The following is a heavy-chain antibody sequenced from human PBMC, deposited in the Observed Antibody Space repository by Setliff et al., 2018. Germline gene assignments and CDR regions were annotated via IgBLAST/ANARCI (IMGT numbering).Heavy chain of an antibody. CDR3: ARGGSYDKGWFPRTLYYYYYLDV. D-gene: IGHD6-19*01. CDR2: INDSGRS. Sequence: SETLSLTCAVYGESFSGHYWNWIRQPPGKGLEWIGEINDSGRSNYNPSLKSRLTMSVDTYKKQFSLTLTSVTAADTAVYYCARGGSYDKGWFPRTLYYYYYLDVCANGTTVTVSS. CDR1: GESFSGHY. V-gene: IGHV4-34*01. J-gene: IGHJ6*03.